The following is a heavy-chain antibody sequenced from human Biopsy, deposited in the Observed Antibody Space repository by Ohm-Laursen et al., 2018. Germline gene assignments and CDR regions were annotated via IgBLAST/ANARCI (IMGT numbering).Heavy chain of an antibody. CDR3: VKDTNWNYVWDRPGATKGMDV. D-gene: IGHD1-7*01. CDR2: IDWNSRNI. J-gene: IGHJ6*02. V-gene: IGHV3-9*01. CDR1: GFSLDDFA. Sequence: SLRLSCAAPGFSLDDFAMHWVRQSPGKGLEWVAGIDWNSRNINYGDSVKGRFSVSRDNAKNSLYLQMNSLRGEDTALYYCVKDTNWNYVWDRPGATKGMDVWARGPRSPSP.